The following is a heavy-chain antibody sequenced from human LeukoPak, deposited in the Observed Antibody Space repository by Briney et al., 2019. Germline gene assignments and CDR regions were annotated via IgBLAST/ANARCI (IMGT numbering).Heavy chain of an antibody. CDR1: GYTFTGYY. J-gene: IGHJ5*02. CDR3: ARDEPFDP. Sequence: GASVKVSCKASGYTFTGYYMHWVRQAPGQGLEWMGWINPNSGGTNYAQKFQGRVTITRDTSASTAYMELSSLRSEDTAVYYCARDEPFDPWGQGTLVTVSS. D-gene: IGHD1-14*01. V-gene: IGHV1-2*02. CDR2: INPNSGGT.